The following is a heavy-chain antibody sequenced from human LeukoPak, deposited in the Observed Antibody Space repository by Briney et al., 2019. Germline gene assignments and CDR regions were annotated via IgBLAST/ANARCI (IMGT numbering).Heavy chain of an antibody. CDR2: IFVGSGNT. J-gene: IGHJ4*02. Sequence: SVKVSCKASGFTFTSSAVQWVRQARGQRLEWIGWIFVGSGNTNYAQKFQERVTITRDMSTSTAYMELSSLRSEDTAVYYCAAERGYYDSSGDPFDYWGQGTLVTVSS. CDR1: GFTFTSSA. V-gene: IGHV1-58*01. CDR3: AAERGYYDSSGDPFDY. D-gene: IGHD3-22*01.